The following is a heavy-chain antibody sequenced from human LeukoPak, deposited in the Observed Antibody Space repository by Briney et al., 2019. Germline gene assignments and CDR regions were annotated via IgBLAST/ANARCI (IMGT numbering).Heavy chain of an antibody. CDR2: VFSDGRT. CDR1: GITVNTNY. V-gene: IGHV3-53*01. CDR3: ARGDFDY. J-gene: IGHJ4*02. Sequence: GGSLRLSCAASGITVNTNYMSWVRQAPGKGLEWVSNVFSDGRTFYADSVKGRFTISRDSSKNSIFLQMNSLRAEDTAVYYCARGDFDYWGQGTLVTVSS.